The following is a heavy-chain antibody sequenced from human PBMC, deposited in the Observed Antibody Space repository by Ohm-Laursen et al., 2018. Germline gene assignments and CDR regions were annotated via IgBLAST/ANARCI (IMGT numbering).Heavy chain of an antibody. D-gene: IGHD4-17*01. V-gene: IGHV3-23*01. CDR1: GFAFSAYG. J-gene: IGHJ4*02. CDR2: ITAAGDKT. Sequence: SLRLSCTASGFAFSAYGMSWVRQTPEKGLGRVSGITAAGDKTYYADSVKGRFTISRDNSKNILFLQINNLRAEDTAVYYCARGATTVPAPYFDYWGQGTLVTVSS. CDR3: ARGATTVPAPYFDY.